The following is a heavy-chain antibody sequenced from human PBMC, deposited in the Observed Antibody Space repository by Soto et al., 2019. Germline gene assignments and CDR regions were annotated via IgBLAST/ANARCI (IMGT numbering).Heavy chain of an antibody. CDR2: IIPIFGTA. V-gene: IGHV1-69*13. CDR3: VLDCSSTSCYTLVDYYYGMDV. CDR1: GGTFGSYA. J-gene: IGHJ6*02. Sequence: SVKVSCKASGGTFGSYAISWVRQAPGQGLEWMGGIIPIFGTANYAQKFQGRVTITADESTSTAYMELSSLRSEDTAVYYCVLDCSSTSCYTLVDYYYGMDVWGQGTTVTVSS. D-gene: IGHD2-2*02.